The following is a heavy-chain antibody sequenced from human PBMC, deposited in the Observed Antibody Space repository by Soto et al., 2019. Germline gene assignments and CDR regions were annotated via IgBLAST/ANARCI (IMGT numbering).Heavy chain of an antibody. CDR2: IIPIFGTA. CDR3: ARGEAAAGPYYFDY. J-gene: IGHJ4*02. D-gene: IGHD6-13*01. Sequence: SVKVSCKASGVTFSSYAISWVRQAPGQGLEWMGGIIPIFGTANYAQKFQGRVTITADESTSTAYMELSSLRSEDTAVYYCARGEAAAGPYYFDYWGQGTLVTVSS. CDR1: GVTFSSYA. V-gene: IGHV1-69*13.